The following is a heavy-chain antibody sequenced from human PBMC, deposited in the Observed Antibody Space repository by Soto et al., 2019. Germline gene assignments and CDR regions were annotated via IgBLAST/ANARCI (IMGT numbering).Heavy chain of an antibody. J-gene: IGHJ4*02. Sequence: QVTLKESGPVLVKPTEPLTLTCTVSGFSLTNTKMGVSWIRQPPGKALEGLAHIFSNDQKAYSSSLKTRLTISKDTSKSQVVLIMTNMDSEDTATYFCARTRSSYNLCSGGFDYWGRGTRVTVSS. CDR3: ARTRSSYNLCSGGFDY. CDR2: IFSNDQK. CDR1: GFSLTNTKMG. V-gene: IGHV2-26*01. D-gene: IGHD2-15*01.